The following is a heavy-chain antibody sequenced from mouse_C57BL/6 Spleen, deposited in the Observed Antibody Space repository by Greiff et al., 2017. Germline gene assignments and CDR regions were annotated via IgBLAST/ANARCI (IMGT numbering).Heavy chain of an antibody. Sequence: QVQLQQPGAELVKPGASVKMSCKASGYTFTSYWLTWVKQRPGQGLEWIGDIYPGSGSTNYNEKFKSKATLTVDTSSSTAYMQLSSLTSEDSAVYYCARSGGYYVGAMDYWGQGTSVTVSS. V-gene: IGHV1-55*01. D-gene: IGHD2-3*01. CDR1: GYTFTSYW. J-gene: IGHJ4*01. CDR3: ARSGGYYVGAMDY. CDR2: IYPGSGST.